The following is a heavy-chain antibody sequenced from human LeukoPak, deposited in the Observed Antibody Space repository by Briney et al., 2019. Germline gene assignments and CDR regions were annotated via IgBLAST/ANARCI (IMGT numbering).Heavy chain of an antibody. CDR2: IYHSGST. J-gene: IGHJ4*02. V-gene: IGHV4-38-2*02. CDR3: ARSGSGSYYSLI. Sequence: PSETLSLTCTVSGYSISSGYYWGWIRQPPGKGLEWIGSIYHSGSTYYNPSLKSRVTISVDTSKNQFSLKLSSVTAADTAVYYCARSGSGSYYSLIWGQGTLVTVSS. D-gene: IGHD3-10*01. CDR1: GYSISSGYY.